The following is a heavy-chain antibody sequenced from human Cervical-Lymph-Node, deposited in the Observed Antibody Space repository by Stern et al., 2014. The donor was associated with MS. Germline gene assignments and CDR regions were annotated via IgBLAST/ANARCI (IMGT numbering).Heavy chain of an antibody. CDR1: GYIFTNYA. D-gene: IGHD3-10*01. CDR3: ARDYYGSGSFDI. Sequence: QVQLVESGSELKKPGAAVKVSCKASGYIFTNYAMSWVRQAPGQGLEWMGWINTNNANPTYAQGFTGRFVFSLDTSVSTAYLQISSLKTEDSAIYYCARDYYGSGSFDIWGQGTMVTVSS. V-gene: IGHV7-4-1*02. J-gene: IGHJ3*02. CDR2: INTNNANP.